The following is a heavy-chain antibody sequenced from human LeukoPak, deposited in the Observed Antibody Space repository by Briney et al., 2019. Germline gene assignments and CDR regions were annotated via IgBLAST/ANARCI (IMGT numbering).Heavy chain of an antibody. Sequence: PGVSLRLSCAASGFTVSNNYMSWVRQAPGKGLEWGSVIHSGGTTNYADSVQGRFTISRDNSKTTVYLHMNSLRAEDTAVYYCARDSDSGYGPFASWGQGTLVTVSS. CDR3: ARDSDSGYGPFAS. CDR2: IHSGGTT. D-gene: IGHD5-12*01. CDR1: GFTVSNNY. V-gene: IGHV3-53*01. J-gene: IGHJ4*02.